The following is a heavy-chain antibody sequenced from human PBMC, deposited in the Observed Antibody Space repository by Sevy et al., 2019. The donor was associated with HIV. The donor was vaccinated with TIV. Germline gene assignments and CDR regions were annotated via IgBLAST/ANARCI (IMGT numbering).Heavy chain of an antibody. CDR2: IYNSGSN. V-gene: IGHV4-59*01. D-gene: IGHD4-17*01. J-gene: IGHJ4*02. CDR1: GGSISSYY. CDR3: ARVEATVTTFDY. Sequence: SETLSLTCTVSGGSISSYYWSWIRQPPGKGLEWIGYIYNSGSNNYNPSLKSRVTITVDTSKNQFSMKLSSVTAADTAVYYCARVEATVTTFDYWGQGTLVTVSS.